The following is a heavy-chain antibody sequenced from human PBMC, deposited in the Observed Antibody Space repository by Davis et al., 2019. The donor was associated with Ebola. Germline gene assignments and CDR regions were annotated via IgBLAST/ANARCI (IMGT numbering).Heavy chain of an antibody. V-gene: IGHV1-69*13. J-gene: IGHJ4*02. D-gene: IGHD6-19*01. CDR3: ARESGIAVDY. CDR1: GGTFSSFA. CDR2: IIPMFRSP. Sequence: SVKVSCKSSGGTFSSFAVGWVRQAPGQGLEWMGGIIPMFRSPNYAQKFQDRVTITADESTRTVYLELSSLRSEDTAVYYCARESGIAVDYWGQGTLVTVSS.